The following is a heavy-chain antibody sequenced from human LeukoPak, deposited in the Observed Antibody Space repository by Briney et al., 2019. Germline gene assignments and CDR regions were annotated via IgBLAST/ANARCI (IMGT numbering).Heavy chain of an antibody. CDR1: GFTSSSYA. D-gene: IGHD5-18*01. V-gene: IGHV3-23*01. J-gene: IGHJ4*02. CDR2: ISGSGGST. Sequence: GGSLRLSCAASGFTSSSYAMSWVRQAPGKGLEWVSAISGSGGSTYYADSVKGRFTISRDNSKNTLYLQMNSLRAEDTAVYYCAKARGPGYSYGQSSADYWGQGTLVTVSS. CDR3: AKARGPGYSYGQSSADY.